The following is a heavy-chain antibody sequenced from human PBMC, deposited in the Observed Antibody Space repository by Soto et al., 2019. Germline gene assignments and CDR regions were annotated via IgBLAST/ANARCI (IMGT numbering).Heavy chain of an antibody. D-gene: IGHD1-1*01. J-gene: IGHJ2*01. CDR2: IANDASSE. CDR1: GFTFSNSP. CDR3: KRDASDNWYVGWHFDL. V-gene: IGHV3-30-3*01. Sequence: QVQLVESGGGVVQSGGSLRLSCAASGFTFSNSPMHWLRQAPGKGLEWVAIIANDASSEHYADSVKGRFTISRDNAENKLYLQMYSLRTEDSAWDCYKRDASDNWYVGWHFDLWGRGTLVTVTS.